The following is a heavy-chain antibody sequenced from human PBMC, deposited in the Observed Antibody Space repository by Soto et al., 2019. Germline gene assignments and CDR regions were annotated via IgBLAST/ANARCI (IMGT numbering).Heavy chain of an antibody. Sequence: QVQLVQSGAEVKKPGSSVKVSCKASGGTFSSYAISWVRQAPGQGLEWMGGIIPIFGTANYAQKFQGRVTITADESTSTAYMELSSLRSEDTAVYYCATRITMIVVVTDDAFDIWVQGTMVTVSS. CDR1: GGTFSSYA. D-gene: IGHD3-22*01. CDR2: IIPIFGTA. J-gene: IGHJ3*02. CDR3: ATRITMIVVVTDDAFDI. V-gene: IGHV1-69*01.